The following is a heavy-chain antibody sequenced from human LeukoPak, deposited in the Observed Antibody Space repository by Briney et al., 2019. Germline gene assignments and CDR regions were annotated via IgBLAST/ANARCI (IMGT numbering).Heavy chain of an antibody. CDR2: VYDTGST. D-gene: IGHD5-24*01. CDR1: GASISNYY. CDR3: ARVRRDGYNSIGAWYFDY. J-gene: IGHJ4*02. V-gene: IGHV4-59*01. Sequence: SETLSLTCTVSGASISNYYWSWIRQPPGKGLEWIGYVYDTGSTNYNASLKSRVTISVDTSKNQFSLKLSSVTAADTAVYYCARVRRDGYNSIGAWYFDYWGQGTLVTVSS.